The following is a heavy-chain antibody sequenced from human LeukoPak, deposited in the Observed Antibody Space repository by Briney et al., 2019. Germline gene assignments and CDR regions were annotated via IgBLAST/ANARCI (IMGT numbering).Heavy chain of an antibody. CDR1: DYTFSIYW. CDR2: IYPGDSDT. D-gene: IGHD4-17*01. J-gene: IGHJ4*02. V-gene: IGHV5-51*01. Sequence: GESLKISCKGSDYTFSIYWIGWVRQMPGKGLEWMGIIYPGDSDTRYSPSFQGQVTITADKSSSTAYLQWSSLKASDTAMYYCARQSRNGDYADYWGEGTLVTASS. CDR3: ARQSRNGDYADY.